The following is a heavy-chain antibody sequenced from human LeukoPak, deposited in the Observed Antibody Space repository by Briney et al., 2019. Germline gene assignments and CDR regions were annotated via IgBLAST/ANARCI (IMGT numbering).Heavy chain of an antibody. CDR2: ISTDGNNE. CDR3: AKDQIGWAPGYVSGPLDQ. J-gene: IGHJ4*02. D-gene: IGHD6-19*01. Sequence: GGSLRLSCAASGFSFTMYGIHWVRQAPGKGLEWVAIISTDGNNEYYANSVKGRFTISRDNSKNTVYLQMTSLRTEDTAVYYCAKDQIGWAPGYVSGPLDQWGQGTLVTVSS. CDR1: GFSFTMYG. V-gene: IGHV3-30*18.